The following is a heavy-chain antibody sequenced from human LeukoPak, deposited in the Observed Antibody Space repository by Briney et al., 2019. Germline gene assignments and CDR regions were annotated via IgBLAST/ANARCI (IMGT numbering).Heavy chain of an antibody. V-gene: IGHV4-30-4*01. CDR3: ARGGCSSTSCPYSDWFDP. CDR2: IYYSGST. CDR1: GGSISSGDYY. Sequence: SETLSLTCTVSGGSISSGDYYWSWIRQPPGKGLEWIGYIYYSGSTYYNPSLKSRVTISVDTSKNQFSPKLSSVTAADTAVYYCARGGCSSTSCPYSDWFDPWGQGTLVTVSS. J-gene: IGHJ5*02. D-gene: IGHD2-2*01.